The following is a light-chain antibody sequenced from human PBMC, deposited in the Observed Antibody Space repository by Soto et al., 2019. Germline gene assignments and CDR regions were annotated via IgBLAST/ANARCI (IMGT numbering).Light chain of an antibody. J-gene: IGKJ4*01. Sequence: EIVLTQSPATLSLSPGERATLSCRASQSVSNFLAWYRQKPGQPPRLLIYDASNRATGIPPRFSGSGSGTDFTLTISSLEPEDFAVYYCQHYGGSVTFGGGSKVEIK. V-gene: IGKV3-11*01. CDR2: DAS. CDR3: QHYGGSVT. CDR1: QSVSNF.